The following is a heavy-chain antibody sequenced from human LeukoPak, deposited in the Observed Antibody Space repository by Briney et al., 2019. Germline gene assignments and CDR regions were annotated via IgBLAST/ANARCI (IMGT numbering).Heavy chain of an antibody. D-gene: IGHD3-22*01. Sequence: PGGSLRLSCAASGISVSSNYMSWVRQAPGKGLEWVSAISGSGGSTYYADSVKGRFTISRDNSKNTLYLQMNSLRAEDTAVYYCARYYYDSSGHYPWYYYYYMDVWGKGTTVTVSS. CDR1: GISVSSNY. J-gene: IGHJ6*03. CDR3: ARYYYDSSGHYPWYYYYYMDV. CDR2: ISGSGGST. V-gene: IGHV3-23*01.